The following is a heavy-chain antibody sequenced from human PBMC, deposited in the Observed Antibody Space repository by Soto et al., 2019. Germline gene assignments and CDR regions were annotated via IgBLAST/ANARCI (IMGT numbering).Heavy chain of an antibody. CDR3: ARGRYDYGDLSQTQRVILLPSFDY. CDR1: GGSISGGGSY. J-gene: IGHJ4*02. CDR2: MYYSGSF. V-gene: IGHV4-31*03. D-gene: IGHD4-17*01. Sequence: KPSETLSLTCTVSGGSISGGGSYWSWIRQRPGKGLEWIGYMYYSGSFYYNPSLKGRVMISSDTSKNQFSLRLSSVTAADTAVYYCARGRYDYGDLSQTQRVILLPSFDYWGQGTLVTVSS.